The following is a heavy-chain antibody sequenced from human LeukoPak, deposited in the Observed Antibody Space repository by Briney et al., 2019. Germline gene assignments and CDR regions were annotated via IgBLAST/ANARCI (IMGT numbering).Heavy chain of an antibody. CDR1: GFTFSSYG. V-gene: IGHV3-23*01. J-gene: IGHJ4*02. Sequence: GGSLRLSCAASGFTFSSYGMSWVRQAPGKGLEWVSAISGSGGSTYYADSVKGRFTISRDNAKNSLYLQMNSLRAEDTAVYYCAREVGSNYYDSRGACFDYWGQGTLVTVSS. CDR2: ISGSGGST. CDR3: AREVGSNYYDSRGACFDY. D-gene: IGHD3-22*01.